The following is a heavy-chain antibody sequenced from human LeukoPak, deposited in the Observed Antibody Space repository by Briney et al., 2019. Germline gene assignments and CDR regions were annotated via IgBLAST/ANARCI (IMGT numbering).Heavy chain of an antibody. D-gene: IGHD6-19*01. CDR2: IYYSGST. Sequence: SETLSLTCTVSGGSISSSSYYWGWIRQPPGQGLEWIGSIYYSGSTYYNPSLKSRVTISVDTSKNQFSLKLSSVTAADTAVYYCARMYSSGWYLILGIDYWGQGTLVTVSS. J-gene: IGHJ4*02. CDR3: ARMYSSGWYLILGIDY. CDR1: GGSISSSSYY. V-gene: IGHV4-39*01.